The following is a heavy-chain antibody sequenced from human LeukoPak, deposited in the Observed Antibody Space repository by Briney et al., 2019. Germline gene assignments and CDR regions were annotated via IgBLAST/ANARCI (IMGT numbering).Heavy chain of an antibody. Sequence: PETLSLTPTVSGGSLRSNKSYWGWVRHPPGKGLGWIGSVYYIGNTYYSPPLKSRVTISVDTSKTQFSLILSAVAAADTAVYYCARHPFATPLDYWGRGTLLTVSS. V-gene: IGHV4-39*01. D-gene: IGHD2-15*01. J-gene: IGHJ4*02. CDR2: VYYIGNT. CDR3: ARHPFATPLDY. CDR1: GGSLRSNKSY.